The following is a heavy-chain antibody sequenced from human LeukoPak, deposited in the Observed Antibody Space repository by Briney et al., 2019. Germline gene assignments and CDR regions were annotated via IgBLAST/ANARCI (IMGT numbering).Heavy chain of an antibody. J-gene: IGHJ4*02. Sequence: SQTLSLTCTVSGGSISSGDYGWSWLRQPPGKGLEWIGYIYYSGSTYYNPSLKRRITISVDTTKNQCSLKLSSVTAADTAVYYCARAPVRDGYNPHYYFDYWGQGTLVTVSS. V-gene: IGHV4-30-4*01. CDR3: ARAPVRDGYNPHYYFDY. CDR1: GGSISSGDYG. CDR2: IYYSGST. D-gene: IGHD5-12*01.